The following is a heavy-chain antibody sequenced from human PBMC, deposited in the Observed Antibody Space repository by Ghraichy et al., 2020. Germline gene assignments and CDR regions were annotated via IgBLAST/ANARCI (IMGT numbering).Heavy chain of an antibody. CDR1: GFTFSSYW. V-gene: IGHV3-7*01. Sequence: GGSLRLSCAASGFTFSSYWMSWVRQAPGKGLEWVANIKQDGSEKYYVDSVKGRFTISRDNAKNSLYLQMNSLRAEDTAVYYCARALGIQLWLGFDYWGQGTLVTVSS. J-gene: IGHJ4*02. D-gene: IGHD5-18*01. CDR3: ARALGIQLWLGFDY. CDR2: IKQDGSEK.